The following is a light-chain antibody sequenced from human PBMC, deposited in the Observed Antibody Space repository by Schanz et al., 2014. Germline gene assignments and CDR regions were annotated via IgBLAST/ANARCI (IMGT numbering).Light chain of an antibody. CDR1: SRDVGSYNF. CDR3: CSYAGSRTWV. CDR2: DVS. V-gene: IGLV2-23*02. J-gene: IGLJ3*02. Sequence: QSALTQPASVSGSPGQSITISCTGTSRDVGSYNFVSWYQQHPGKAPKLMIYDVSNRPSGVSNRFSGSKSGNTASLTISGLQAEDEADYYCCSYAGSRTWVFGGGTKLTVL.